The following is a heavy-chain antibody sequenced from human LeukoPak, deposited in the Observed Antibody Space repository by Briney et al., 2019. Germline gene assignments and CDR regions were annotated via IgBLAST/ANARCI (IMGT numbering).Heavy chain of an antibody. J-gene: IGHJ4*02. CDR1: GGFISSSY. CDR3: AREDCSSTSCYLDY. CDR2: INHSGST. Sequence: SETLSLTCSVSGGFISSSYWNWIRQPPGKGLEWIGYINHSGSTNYNPSLKSRVTISVDTSKNQFYLKVTSVTAADTAVYYCAREDCSSTSCYLDYWGQGTLVTVSS. V-gene: IGHV4-59*01. D-gene: IGHD2-2*01.